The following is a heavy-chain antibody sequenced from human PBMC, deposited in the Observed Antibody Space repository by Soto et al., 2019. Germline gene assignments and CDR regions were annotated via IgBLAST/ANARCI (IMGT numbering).Heavy chain of an antibody. D-gene: IGHD6-13*01. CDR3: APSKGAAAGENYYYYYGMDV. CDR1: GFSLSTSGVG. CDR2: IYWNDDK. Sequence: GSGPTLVNPTQTLTLTCTFSGFSLSTSGVGVGWIRQPPGKALEWLALIYWNDDKRYSPSLKSRLTITKDTSKNQVVLTMTNMDPVDTATYYCAPSKGAAAGENYYYYYGMDVWGQGTTVTVSS. V-gene: IGHV2-5*01. J-gene: IGHJ6*02.